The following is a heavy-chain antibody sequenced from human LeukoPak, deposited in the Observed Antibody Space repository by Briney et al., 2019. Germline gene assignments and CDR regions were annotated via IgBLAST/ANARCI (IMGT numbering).Heavy chain of an antibody. CDR2: IKQDGSEK. J-gene: IGHJ4*02. D-gene: IGHD5-12*01. V-gene: IGHV3-7*03. Sequence: QSGGSLRLSCAASGFTFSSYWMSWVRQAPGKGLEWVASIKQDGSEKYYVDSVKGRFTISRDNAKNSLYLQMNSLRAEDTAVYYCARIGRGGYDYPYYFDYWGQGTLVTVSS. CDR3: ARIGRGGYDYPYYFDY. CDR1: GFTFSSYW.